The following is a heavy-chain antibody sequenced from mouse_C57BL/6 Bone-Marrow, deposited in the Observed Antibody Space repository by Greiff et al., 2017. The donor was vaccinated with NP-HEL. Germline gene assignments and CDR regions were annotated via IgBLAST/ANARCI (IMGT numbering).Heavy chain of an antibody. CDR2: IYPRSGNT. J-gene: IGHJ2*01. D-gene: IGHD3-3*01. V-gene: IGHV1-81*01. Sequence: QVQLQQSGAELARPGASVKLSCKASGYTFTSYGISWVKQRTGQGLEWIGEIYPRSGNTYYNEKFKGKATLTADKSSSTAYMELRSLTSEDSAVYFCARLARGYWGQGTTLTVSS. CDR3: ARLARGY. CDR1: GYTFTSYG.